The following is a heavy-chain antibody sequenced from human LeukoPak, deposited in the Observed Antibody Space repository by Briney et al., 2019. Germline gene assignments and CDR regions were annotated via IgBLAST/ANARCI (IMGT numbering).Heavy chain of an antibody. CDR1: GFTFSSYS. V-gene: IGHV3-21*01. CDR2: ISSSSSYI. J-gene: IGHJ4*02. CDR3: ARGSVGYYDSSGYLAY. D-gene: IGHD3-22*01. Sequence: GGSLRLSCAASGFTFSSYSMNWVRQAPGKGLEWVSSISSSSSYIYYADSVKGRFTISRDDAKNSLYLQMNSLRAEDTAVYYCARGSVGYYDSSGYLAYWGQGTLVTVSS.